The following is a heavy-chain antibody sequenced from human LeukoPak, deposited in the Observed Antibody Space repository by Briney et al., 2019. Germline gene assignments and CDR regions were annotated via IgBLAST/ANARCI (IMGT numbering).Heavy chain of an antibody. CDR2: ISSSSNTI. J-gene: IGHJ3*02. V-gene: IGHV3-48*02. D-gene: IGHD3-22*01. CDR1: GFTFSSIA. Sequence: PGGSLRLSCAASGFTFSSIAMSWVRQAPGKGLEWVSFISSSSNTINYADSVKGRFTISRDNAKNSLYLQMDSLRHEDTAVYYCARPNYYDSSGYYVWGAFDIWGQGTMVTVSS. CDR3: ARPNYYDSSGYYVWGAFDI.